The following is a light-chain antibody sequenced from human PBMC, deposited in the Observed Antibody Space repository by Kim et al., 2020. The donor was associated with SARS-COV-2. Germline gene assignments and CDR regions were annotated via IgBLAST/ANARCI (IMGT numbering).Light chain of an antibody. CDR2: AAS. Sequence: DIQMTQSPSSLSASVGDRVTITCRASQKISGYLSWYQQRPGKAPKLLIYAASTLQTGVPSRFSGSGSVTEYTLTISSLQPEDFATYYCQQSYSAVTWTFGTGTKVDI. CDR1: QKISGY. V-gene: IGKV1-39*01. J-gene: IGKJ1*01. CDR3: QQSYSAVTWT.